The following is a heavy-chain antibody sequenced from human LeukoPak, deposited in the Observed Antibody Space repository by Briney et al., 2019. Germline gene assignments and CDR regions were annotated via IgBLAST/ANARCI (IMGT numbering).Heavy chain of an antibody. CDR1: GGSVSSGSYY. CDR2: IFYTGST. D-gene: IGHD2-2*01. V-gene: IGHV4-61*01. Sequence: SETLSLTCTVSGGSVSSGSYYWSWIRQPPGKGLEWIGYIFYTGSTNYNPSLKSRVTISVDTSKNQFSLKLSSVTAADTAVYYCARGDYCSSTSCYFRPWGQGTLVTVSS. J-gene: IGHJ5*02. CDR3: ARGDYCSSTSCYFRP.